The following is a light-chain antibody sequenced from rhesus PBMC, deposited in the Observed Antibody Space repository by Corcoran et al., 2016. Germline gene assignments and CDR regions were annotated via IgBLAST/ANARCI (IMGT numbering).Light chain of an antibody. CDR2: GGS. Sequence: EIVMTQTPLSLPITPGEPASISCRSSQSLLHSNGNTYLHWYLKKPGPSPQLLIYGGSNSASGVPDRFSGSGSGTYFTLKISTVEAEDVGFYFCVQAIAFPYCFGQVTKVEIK. J-gene: IGKJ2*01. V-gene: IGKV2-72*01. CDR3: VQAIAFPYC. CDR1: QSLLHSNGNTY.